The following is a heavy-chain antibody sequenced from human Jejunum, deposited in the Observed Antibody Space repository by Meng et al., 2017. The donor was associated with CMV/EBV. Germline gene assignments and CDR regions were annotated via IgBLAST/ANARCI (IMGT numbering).Heavy chain of an antibody. J-gene: IGHJ6*02. Sequence: FSPYYRSWSRQTPGKELEWMGEINKSGSTNYSPSLKSRVTISLDMSNNHFSLQLSSVTAADTGVYYCARGAWRRVPPLSFYNAIDIWGQGTTVTVSS. CDR2: INKSGST. CDR1: FSPYY. V-gene: IGHV4-34*01. D-gene: IGHD5-12*01. CDR3: ARGAWRRVPPLSFYNAIDI.